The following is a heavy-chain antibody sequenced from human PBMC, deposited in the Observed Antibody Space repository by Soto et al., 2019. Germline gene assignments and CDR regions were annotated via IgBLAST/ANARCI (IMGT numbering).Heavy chain of an antibody. J-gene: IGHJ4*02. CDR1: GFTFSSYS. CDR2: ISSSSSYI. D-gene: IGHD3-10*01. Sequence: EVQLVESGGGLVKPGGSLRLSCPASGFTFSSYSMNWVRQAPGKGLEWVSSISSSSSYIYYADSVKGRFTISRDNAKNSLYLQMNSLRAEDTAVYYCARVQGDYYGSGPSDYWGQGTLVTVSS. V-gene: IGHV3-21*01. CDR3: ARVQGDYYGSGPSDY.